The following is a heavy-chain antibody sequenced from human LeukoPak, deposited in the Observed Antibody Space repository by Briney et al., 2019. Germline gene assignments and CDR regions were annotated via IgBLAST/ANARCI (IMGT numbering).Heavy chain of an antibody. CDR2: ISSSSSTI. Sequence: GGSLRLSCAASGFTFSSYSMNWVRQAPGKGLEWVSYISSSSSTIYYADSVKGRFTISRDNAKNSLYLQMNSLRAEDTAVYYCARDRGRAAADPDPTIYYYYGMDVRGQGTTVTVSS. CDR3: ARDRGRAAADPDPTIYYYYGMDV. V-gene: IGHV3-48*01. J-gene: IGHJ6*02. D-gene: IGHD6-13*01. CDR1: GFTFSSYS.